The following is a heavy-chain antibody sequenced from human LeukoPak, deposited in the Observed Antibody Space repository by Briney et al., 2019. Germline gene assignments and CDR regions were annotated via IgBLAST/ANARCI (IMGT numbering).Heavy chain of an antibody. CDR2: IWYDGSKQ. CDR3: VRDYNFYFDY. Sequence: GRSLRLSCAASGFTFTSYGMHWVRQAPGKGLEWVAVIWYDGSKQYYADSVKGRFTISRDTSKNTLYLEMNSLRAEDTAVYYCVRDYNFYFDYWGQGTLVTVSS. D-gene: IGHD3-10*01. CDR1: GFTFTSYG. V-gene: IGHV3-33*01. J-gene: IGHJ4*02.